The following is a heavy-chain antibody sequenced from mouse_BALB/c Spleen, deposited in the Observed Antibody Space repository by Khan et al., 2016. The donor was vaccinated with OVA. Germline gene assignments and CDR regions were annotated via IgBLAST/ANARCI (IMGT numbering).Heavy chain of an antibody. Sequence: EVELVESGGDLVQPGGSRKLSCAASGFTFSSYGMHWVRQAPEKGLEWVAYISGDSNTINYADTVKGRFTISRDNPRNTLILQMTILMSEDTAMYYCATSCFYGYYFDYWGRGTTLTVSS. CDR3: ATSCFYGYYFDY. D-gene: IGHD1-1*01. V-gene: IGHV5-17*02. J-gene: IGHJ2*01. CDR2: ISGDSNTI. CDR1: GFTFSSYG.